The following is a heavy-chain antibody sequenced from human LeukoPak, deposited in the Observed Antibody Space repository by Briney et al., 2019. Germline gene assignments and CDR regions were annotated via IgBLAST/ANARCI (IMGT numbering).Heavy chain of an antibody. J-gene: IGHJ4*01. Sequence: GGSLRLSCAASGFTFSSYEMNWVRQAPGKGLEWISYIGISSGNTKYADSVKGRFIISRDKARNSLYLQMNSLRVEDTAVYYCARDHRYAFDNWGHGTLVTVSS. V-gene: IGHV3-48*03. D-gene: IGHD5-12*01. CDR2: IGISSGNT. CDR1: GFTFSSYE. CDR3: ARDHRYAFDN.